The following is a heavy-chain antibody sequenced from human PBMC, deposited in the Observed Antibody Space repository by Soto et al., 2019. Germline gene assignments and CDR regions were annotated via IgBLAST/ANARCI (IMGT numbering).Heavy chain of an antibody. CDR1: GLTLSRYW. CDR3: ASLSAPVDF. J-gene: IGHJ4*02. CDR2: IGNDETN. D-gene: IGHD6-25*01. V-gene: IGHV3-74*03. Sequence: GESLRLSCAASGLTLSRYWMHWVRQAPGKGLMWVSKIGNDETNVITAYADSVKGRFTISRDDAKNTLYLQMNSVRPEDTALYYCASLSAPVDFWGQGAQVTVSS.